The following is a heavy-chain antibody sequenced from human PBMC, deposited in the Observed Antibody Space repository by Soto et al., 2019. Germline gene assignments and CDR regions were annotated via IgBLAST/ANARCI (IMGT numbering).Heavy chain of an antibody. CDR1: GFTFSSYA. J-gene: IGHJ4*02. CDR3: AKDDIAVAGTVDY. D-gene: IGHD6-19*01. CDR2: ISGSGGST. Sequence: GESLKISCAASGFTFSSYAMSWVRQAPGKGLEWVSAISGSGGSTYYADSVKGRFTISRDNSKNTLYLQMNSLRAEDTAVYYCAKDDIAVAGTVDYWGQGTLVTVSS. V-gene: IGHV3-23*01.